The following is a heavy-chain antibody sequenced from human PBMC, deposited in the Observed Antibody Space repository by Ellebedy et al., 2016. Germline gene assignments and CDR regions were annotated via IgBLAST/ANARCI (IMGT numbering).Heavy chain of an antibody. CDR3: TTGGGVGNIVATILDY. V-gene: IGHV3-66*01. CDR2: IYSGENT. J-gene: IGHJ4*02. D-gene: IGHD5-12*01. CDR1: GFTVSSNY. Sequence: GGSLRLSCAASGFTVSSNYMSWVRQAPGKGLEWISVIYSGENTYYADSVKGRFIISRDNSKNTLYLQMNSLRTEDTAVYYCTTGGGVGNIVATILDYWGQGTLVTVSS.